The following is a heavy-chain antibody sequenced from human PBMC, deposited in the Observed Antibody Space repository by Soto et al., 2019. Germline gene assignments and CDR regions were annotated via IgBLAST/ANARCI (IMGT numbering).Heavy chain of an antibody. CDR1: GFTFSDYW. D-gene: IGHD2-15*01. CDR2: LNKDGTEK. J-gene: IGHJ4*02. Sequence: EVQLVESGGGLVQPGGSLRLSCAASGFTFSDYWMTWVRQAPGKGLEWVATLNKDGTEKYFVDSVKGRFTISRDNARNSLSLQMNSLTAEDTAVYYCATVSGYCSGGGRCFPFDYWGQGTLVTVSS. V-gene: IGHV3-7*03. CDR3: ATVSGYCSGGGRCFPFDY.